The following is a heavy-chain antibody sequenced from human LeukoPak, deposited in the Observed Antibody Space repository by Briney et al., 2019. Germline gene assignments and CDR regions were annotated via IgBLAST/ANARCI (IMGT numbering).Heavy chain of an antibody. D-gene: IGHD1-26*01. CDR2: ISSSSSYI. CDR1: GFTFSSYS. CDR3: ARDGVGATLDY. Sequence: GGSLRLSCAASGFTFSSYSMNWVRQAPGKGLEWVSSISSSSSYIYYADSVKGRFTISRDDAKNSLYLQMNSLRAEDTAVYYCARDGVGATLDYWGQGTLVTVSS. V-gene: IGHV3-21*01. J-gene: IGHJ4*02.